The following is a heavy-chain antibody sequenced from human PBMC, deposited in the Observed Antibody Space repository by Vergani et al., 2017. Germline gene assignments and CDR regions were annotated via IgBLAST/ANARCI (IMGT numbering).Heavy chain of an antibody. V-gene: IGHV1-46*03. D-gene: IGHD3-9*01. Sequence: QVQVVQSGAEVTKSGASVKVSCKTSGYTFSNYYMHWVRQAPGQGLEWMGIINPSGGHTNYAQKFQGRVTMTRDTSTSTVYMELSSLRSEDTAIYYCARGDYVILTGYRYWGQGTLVTVSA. J-gene: IGHJ4*02. CDR1: GYTFSNYY. CDR2: INPSGGHT. CDR3: ARGDYVILTGYRY.